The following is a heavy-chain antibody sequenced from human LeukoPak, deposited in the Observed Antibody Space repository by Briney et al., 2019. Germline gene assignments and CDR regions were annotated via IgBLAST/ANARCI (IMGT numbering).Heavy chain of an antibody. V-gene: IGHV3-7*01. D-gene: IGHD5-18*01. CDR3: AREGGQLWSRYWYFDL. CDR2: IKQDGSEK. J-gene: IGHJ2*01. Sequence: PGGSLRHSCAASGFTFSSYGMHWVRQAPGKGLEWVANIKQDGSEKYYVDSVKGRFTISRDNAKNSLYLQMNSLRAEDTAVYYCAREGGQLWSRYWYFDLWGRGTLVTVSS. CDR1: GFTFSSYG.